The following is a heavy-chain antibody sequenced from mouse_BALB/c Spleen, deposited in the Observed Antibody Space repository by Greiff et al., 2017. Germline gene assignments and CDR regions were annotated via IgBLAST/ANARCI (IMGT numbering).Heavy chain of an antibody. CDR3: APKSGSFFAY. V-gene: IGHV1-69*02. CDR1: GYTFTSYW. J-gene: IGHJ3*01. Sequence: QVQLQQPGAELVKPGASVKLSCKASGYTFTSYWMHWVKQRPGQGLEWIGEIDPSDSYTNYNQKFKGKATLTVDKSSSTAYMQLSSLTSEDSAVYYCAPKSGSFFAYWGQGTLVTVSA. CDR2: IDPSDSYT.